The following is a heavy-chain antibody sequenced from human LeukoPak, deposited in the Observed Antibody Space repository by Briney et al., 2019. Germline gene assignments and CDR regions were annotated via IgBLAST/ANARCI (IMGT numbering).Heavy chain of an antibody. CDR3: ARGGALEWDYGGKKFDY. J-gene: IGHJ4*02. CDR1: GGSFSGYY. V-gene: IGHV4-34*01. D-gene: IGHD4-23*01. CDR2: INHSGST. Sequence: SETLSLTCAVYGGSFSGYYWSWIRQPPGKGLEWIGEINHSGSTNYNPSLKSRVTISVDTSKNQFSLKLSSVTAADTAVYYCARGGALEWDYGGKKFDYWGQGTLVTVSS.